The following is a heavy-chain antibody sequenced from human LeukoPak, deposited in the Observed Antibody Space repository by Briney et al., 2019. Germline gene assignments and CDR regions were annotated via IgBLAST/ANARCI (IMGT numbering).Heavy chain of an antibody. CDR1: GGSISSYY. CDR3: ARHEGGA. J-gene: IGHJ4*02. Sequence: SETLSLSCTVSGGSISSYYWSWIRQPPGKGLEGICYIYYSGSTNYNPSLKSRVTISVDTSKNQFSLKLRSVNAADTAVYYCARHEGGAWGQGTLVTVSS. CDR2: IYYSGST. D-gene: IGHD6-25*01. V-gene: IGHV4-59*08.